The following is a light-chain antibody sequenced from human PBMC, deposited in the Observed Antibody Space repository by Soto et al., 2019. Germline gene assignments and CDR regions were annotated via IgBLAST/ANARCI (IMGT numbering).Light chain of an antibody. Sequence: EIVLTQSPGTLSLSPGERATLSCRAIQSVRSIYFAWYQQKPGQAPRLLIFGASTRATGIPDRFSGSGSETDFTLTISRLEPEDFAVYYCQQYGTSPTITFGQGTRLEIK. CDR2: GAS. CDR3: QQYGTSPTIT. CDR1: QSVRSIY. V-gene: IGKV3-20*01. J-gene: IGKJ5*01.